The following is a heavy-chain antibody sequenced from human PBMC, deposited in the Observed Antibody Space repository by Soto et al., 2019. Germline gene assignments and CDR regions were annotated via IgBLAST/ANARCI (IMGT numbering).Heavy chain of an antibody. Sequence: EVQLVESGGGLVQPGGSLRLSCAASGFTFSSYSMNWVRQAPGKGLEWVSYISSSSSTIYYADSVKGRFTISRDNAKTSLYLQMNSLRDADTAVYYCASELAALTWFDPWGQGTLVTVSS. CDR2: ISSSSSTI. J-gene: IGHJ5*02. D-gene: IGHD1-1*01. CDR3: ASELAALTWFDP. CDR1: GFTFSSYS. V-gene: IGHV3-48*02.